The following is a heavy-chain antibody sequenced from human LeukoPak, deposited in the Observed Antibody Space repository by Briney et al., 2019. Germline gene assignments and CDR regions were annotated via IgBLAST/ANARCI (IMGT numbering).Heavy chain of an antibody. V-gene: IGHV4-59*01. CDR3: ARGGWYPESFQH. D-gene: IGHD6-19*01. Sequence: PSETLSLTCTVSGGSISSYYWNWIRQPPGQGLEWIGYIYYSGTTNHHPSLKSRVTISVGTSKNQFSLKLSSVTAADTAVYYCARGGWYPESFQHWGQGALVTVSS. J-gene: IGHJ1*01. CDR1: GGSISSYY. CDR2: IYYSGTT.